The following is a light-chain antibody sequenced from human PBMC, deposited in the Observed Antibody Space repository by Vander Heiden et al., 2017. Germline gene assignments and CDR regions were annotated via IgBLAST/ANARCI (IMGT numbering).Light chain of an antibody. CDR3: QAWDSSTVV. Sequence: SYELTQPPSVSVSPGQTASITCSGDKLGDKYACWYQQKPGQSPVRGIYQDSKRPSGIPERFSGSNSGNKANLNISGTQAMDEADDYCQAWDSSTVVFGGGTKVTVL. J-gene: IGLJ2*01. CDR1: KLGDKY. V-gene: IGLV3-1*01. CDR2: QDS.